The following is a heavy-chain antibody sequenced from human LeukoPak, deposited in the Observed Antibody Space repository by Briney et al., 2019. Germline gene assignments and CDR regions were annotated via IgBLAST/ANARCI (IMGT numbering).Heavy chain of an antibody. CDR1: GFTFSRYW. V-gene: IGHV3-74*01. CDR2: INSDGNST. D-gene: IGHD5-18*01. J-gene: IGHJ4*02. CDR3: AKDLGWIHFAY. Sequence: GGSLRLSCAASGFTFSRYWMHWVRQAPGKGLVWVSRINSDGNSTSYADSVKGRFTISRDNSKNTLYLQMNSLRAEDTAVYYCAKDLGWIHFAYWGQGTLVTVSS.